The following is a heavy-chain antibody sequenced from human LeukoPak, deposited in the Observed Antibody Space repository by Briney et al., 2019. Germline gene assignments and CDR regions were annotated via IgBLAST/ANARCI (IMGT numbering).Heavy chain of an antibody. CDR1: GYTFTSYG. J-gene: IGHJ6*02. Sequence: GASVKVSCKASGYTFTSYGISWVRQAPGQGLEWMGWISAYNGNTNYAQKLQGRVTMTTDTSTSTAYMELRSLRSDDTAVYYCARDPQKMVYYYYGMDVWGQGTTVTVYS. D-gene: IGHD5-24*01. V-gene: IGHV1-18*01. CDR3: ARDPQKMVYYYYGMDV. CDR2: ISAYNGNT.